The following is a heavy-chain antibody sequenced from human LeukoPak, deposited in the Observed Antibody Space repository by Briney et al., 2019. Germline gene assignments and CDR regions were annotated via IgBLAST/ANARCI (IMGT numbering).Heavy chain of an antibody. CDR2: ISSSGSTM. J-gene: IGHJ6*04. V-gene: IGHV3-48*04. Sequence: QPGGTLRLSCAASGFTFSSYGMSWVRQAPGKGLEWVSYISSSGSTMYYADSVKGRFTISRDNAKNSLYLQMNSLRAEDTAVYYCAELGITMIGGVWGKGTTVTISS. D-gene: IGHD3-10*02. CDR3: AELGITMIGGV. CDR1: GFTFSSYG.